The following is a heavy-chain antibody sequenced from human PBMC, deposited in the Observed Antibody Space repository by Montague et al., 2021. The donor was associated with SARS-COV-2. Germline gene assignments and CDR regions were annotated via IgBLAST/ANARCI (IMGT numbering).Heavy chain of an antibody. J-gene: IGHJ3*02. CDR3: ARPVAGTLHAFDI. Sequence: SETLSLTCTVSGDSISSYYWNWIRQPPGKGLEWIGYIYNSGTTNYNPSVKSRVTISVDTSKNHFSLQLNSVTAADTAVYYCARPVAGTLHAFDIWGQGTLVTVSS. D-gene: IGHD6-19*01. V-gene: IGHV4-59*08. CDR1: GDSISSYY. CDR2: IYNSGTT.